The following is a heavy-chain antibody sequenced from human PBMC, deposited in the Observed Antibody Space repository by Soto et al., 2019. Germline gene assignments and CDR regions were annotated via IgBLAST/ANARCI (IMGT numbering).Heavy chain of an antibody. CDR2: IYYSGNI. V-gene: IGHV4-30-4*01. J-gene: IGHJ5*02. CDR3: ARRRTVYFGRPGDWLEP. D-gene: IGHD3-9*01. Sequence: ASETLSLACTVSGASISSADYFWSWIRQPPGQGLEWIGYIYYSGNIFYNPSLESRVTISVDTSKNQFSLKLTSVTAADTAVYYCARRRTVYFGRPGDWLEPWGQGTLVTVSS. CDR1: GASISSADYF.